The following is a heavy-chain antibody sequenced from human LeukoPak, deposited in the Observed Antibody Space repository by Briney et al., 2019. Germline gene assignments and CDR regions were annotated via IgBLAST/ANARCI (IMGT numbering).Heavy chain of an antibody. D-gene: IGHD1-26*01. J-gene: IGHJ4*02. CDR2: IYYSGST. CDR1: GGSISSYY. Sequence: SETLSLTCTVSGGSISSYYWSWIRQPPGKGLEWIGYIYYSGSTNYNPSLKSRVTISVDTSKNQFSLKLSSVTAADTAVYYCARGDVKWELPDYWGQGTLVTVSS. CDR3: ARGDVKWELPDY. V-gene: IGHV4-59*01.